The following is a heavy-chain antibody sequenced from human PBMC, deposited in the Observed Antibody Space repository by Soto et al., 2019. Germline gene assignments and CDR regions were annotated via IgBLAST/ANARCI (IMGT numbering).Heavy chain of an antibody. CDR1: GFTFSSYG. D-gene: IGHD6-13*01. CDR3: AKVPKVYSSSWYYFDY. V-gene: IGHV3-30*18. J-gene: IGHJ4*02. CDR2: ISYDGSNK. Sequence: GGSLRLSCAASGFTFSSYGMHWVRQAPGKGLEWVAVISYDGSNKYYADSVKGRFTISRDNSKNTLYLQMNSLRAEDTAVYYCAKVPKVYSSSWYYFDYWGQGTLVTVS.